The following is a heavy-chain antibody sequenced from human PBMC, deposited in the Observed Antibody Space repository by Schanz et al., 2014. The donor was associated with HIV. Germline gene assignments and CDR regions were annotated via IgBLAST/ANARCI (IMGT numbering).Heavy chain of an antibody. CDR2: ISGSGDST. D-gene: IGHD1-7*01. Sequence: EVQLLESGGRLVQPGGSLRLSCAGSGFTFSSYAKSWVRQAPGKGLEWVSAISGSGDSTYYTDSVKGRFTISRDNSKNTLYLQMNSLRAEDTAVYYCARAGQLALEQGWGNYYYYYYYGMDVWGQGTTVTVSS. CDR1: GFTFSSYA. V-gene: IGHV3-23*01. CDR3: ARAGQLALEQGWGNYYYYYYYGMDV. J-gene: IGHJ6*02.